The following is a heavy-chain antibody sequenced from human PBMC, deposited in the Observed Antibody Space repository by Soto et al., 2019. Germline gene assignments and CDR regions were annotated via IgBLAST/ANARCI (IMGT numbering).Heavy chain of an antibody. D-gene: IGHD2-2*03. J-gene: IGHJ4*02. CDR2: VSYDGIDE. CDR3: AKDLREMDKNTPDY. Sequence: PGGSLRLSCAASGFTFTSFGIHWVRQAPGKGLEWVAVVSYDGIDENYADSVKGRFSISRDNSKNTVYLQMNSLRGEDTAVYYCAKDLREMDKNTPDYWGQGTLVTVSS. V-gene: IGHV3-30*18. CDR1: GFTFTSFG.